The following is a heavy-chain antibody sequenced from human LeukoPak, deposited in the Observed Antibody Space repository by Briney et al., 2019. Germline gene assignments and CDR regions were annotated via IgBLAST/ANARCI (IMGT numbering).Heavy chain of an antibody. V-gene: IGHV3-30*18. CDR3: AKETLLGSAGWFDP. D-gene: IGHD1-26*01. J-gene: IGHJ5*02. Sequence: PGGSLRLSCAASGFTVSGNYMSWVRQAPGKGLEWVAVISYDGSNKYYADSVKGRFTISRDNSKNTLYLQMNSLRAEDTAVYYCAKETLLGSAGWFDPWGQGTLVTVSS. CDR1: GFTVSGNY. CDR2: ISYDGSNK.